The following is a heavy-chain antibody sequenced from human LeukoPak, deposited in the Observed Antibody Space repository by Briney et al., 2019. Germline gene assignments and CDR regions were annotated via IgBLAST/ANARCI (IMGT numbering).Heavy chain of an antibody. CDR1: GYTFTSYY. CDR2: INPSGGST. Sequence: ASVKVSCKASGYTFTSYYMHWVRQAPGQGLEWMGIINPSGGSTSYAQKFQGRVTMTRDMSTSTVYMELSSLRSEDTAVYYCASQVQGYYMDVWGKGTTVTVSS. J-gene: IGHJ6*03. V-gene: IGHV1-46*01. CDR3: ASQVQGYYMDV.